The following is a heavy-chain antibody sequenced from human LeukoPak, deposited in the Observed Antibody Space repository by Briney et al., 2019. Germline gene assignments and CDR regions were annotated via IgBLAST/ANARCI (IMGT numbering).Heavy chain of an antibody. D-gene: IGHD6-13*01. CDR1: GGSNSAYY. CDR3: ARGIPSVAAGTGWYFDL. CDR2: IYYSGST. Sequence: SETLSLTCTVSGGSNSAYYWSWIRQPPGKGLEWIGYIYYSGSTNYSPSLKSRVTISVDTSKNQFSQKLTSVTAADTAVYYCARGIPSVAAGTGWYFDLWGRGTLVTVSS. V-gene: IGHV4-59*01. J-gene: IGHJ2*01.